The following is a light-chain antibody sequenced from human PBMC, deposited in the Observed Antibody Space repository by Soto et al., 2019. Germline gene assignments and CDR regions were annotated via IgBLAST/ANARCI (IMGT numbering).Light chain of an antibody. CDR3: QQYRNWPRT. CDR1: QSVSNNY. J-gene: IGKJ1*01. V-gene: IGKV3-20*01. Sequence: EIVLTQSPGTLSLSPGERATLSCRASQSVSNNYLAWYQQKPGQAPRLLIYGASNRATGIPDRFSGSGSGTDFTLTISSLQSEDYAVYYCQQYRNWPRTFGQGTKVDIK. CDR2: GAS.